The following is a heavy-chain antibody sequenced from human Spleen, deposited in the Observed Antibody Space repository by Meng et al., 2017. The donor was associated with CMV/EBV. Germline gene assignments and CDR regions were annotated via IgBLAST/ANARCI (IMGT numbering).Heavy chain of an antibody. CDR1: GFTFTNYA. V-gene: IGHV1-18*01. CDR2: ISGYNGDT. D-gene: IGHD3-22*01. Sequence: ASVKVSCKASGFTFTNYAISWVRQAPGQGLEWMGWISGYNGDTKHAQKFKGRVTMTTDTSTSTAHMVLRSLRSDDTAVYYCARGGYYDSSGSSGTLRWFDPWGQGTLVTVSS. J-gene: IGHJ5*02. CDR3: ARGGYYDSSGSSGTLRWFDP.